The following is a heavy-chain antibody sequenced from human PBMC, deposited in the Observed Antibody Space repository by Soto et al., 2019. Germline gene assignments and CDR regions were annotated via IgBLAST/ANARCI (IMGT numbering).Heavy chain of an antibody. V-gene: IGHV3-33*01. D-gene: IGHD5-12*01. CDR2: IWYDGSDK. CDR3: ARRHGYNYDY. J-gene: IGHJ4*02. CDR1: GFSFSNYD. Sequence: QVQLVESGGGVVQPGSSLRLSCAASGFSFSNYDMHWVRQAPGKGLEWVALIWYDGSDKNYVDSVKGRFTISRDNSKSTLYLQMNSLGVEDTAVYYCARRHGYNYDYWGQGTLVTVSS.